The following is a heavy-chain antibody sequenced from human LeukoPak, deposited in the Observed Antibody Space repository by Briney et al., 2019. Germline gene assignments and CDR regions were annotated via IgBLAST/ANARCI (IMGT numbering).Heavy chain of an antibody. D-gene: IGHD1-26*01. Sequence: GRSLRLSCAASGFTFDDYAMHWVRQAPRKGLEWVSGISWNSGSIGYADSVKGRFTISRDNAKNSLYLQMNSLRAEDTALYYCAKDSSGSYHYYFDYWGQGTLVTVSS. CDR1: GFTFDDYA. CDR3: AKDSSGSYHYYFDY. V-gene: IGHV3-9*01. CDR2: ISWNSGSI. J-gene: IGHJ4*02.